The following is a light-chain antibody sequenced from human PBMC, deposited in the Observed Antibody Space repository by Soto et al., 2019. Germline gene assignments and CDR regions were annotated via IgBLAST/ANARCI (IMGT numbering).Light chain of an antibody. CDR2: EVS. CDR1: SSDIGNYDF. V-gene: IGLV2-14*01. J-gene: IGLJ2*01. Sequence: QSALTQPASVSGSPGQSITISCTGTSSDIGNYDFVSWYQQVPGTAPKAMIYEVSSRPSGVSNRFSGSTDGSSNSASLTISGLQTEDEADYYCQSYDSSTVVFGGGTKLTVL. CDR3: QSYDSSTVV.